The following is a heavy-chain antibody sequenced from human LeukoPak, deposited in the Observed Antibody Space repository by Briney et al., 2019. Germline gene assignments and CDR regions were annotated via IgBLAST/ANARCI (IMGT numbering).Heavy chain of an antibody. V-gene: IGHV3-30*02. CDR2: INDDGRYK. Sequence: GGSLRLSCAASGFTFTSYGMFWVRQAPGKGLEWVAAINDDGRYKYYADSVKGRFTISRDNSKNTLYVQVNSLRLEDTAVYHCAKRITSGGWYFDLWGRGTLVIVSS. CDR1: GFTFTSYG. D-gene: IGHD6-13*01. J-gene: IGHJ2*01. CDR3: AKRITSGGWYFDL.